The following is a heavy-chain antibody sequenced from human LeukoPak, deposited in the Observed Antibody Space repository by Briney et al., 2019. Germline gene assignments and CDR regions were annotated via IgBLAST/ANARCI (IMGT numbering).Heavy chain of an antibody. Sequence: GGSLRLSCAASGFTFSSYSMNWVRQAPGKGLEWVAVISYDGSNKYYADSVKGRFTISRDNSKNTLYLQMNSLRAEDTAVYYCARDGIVGASDYWGQGTLVTVSS. CDR1: GFTFSSYS. CDR3: ARDGIVGASDY. V-gene: IGHV3-30*03. CDR2: ISYDGSNK. J-gene: IGHJ4*02. D-gene: IGHD1-26*01.